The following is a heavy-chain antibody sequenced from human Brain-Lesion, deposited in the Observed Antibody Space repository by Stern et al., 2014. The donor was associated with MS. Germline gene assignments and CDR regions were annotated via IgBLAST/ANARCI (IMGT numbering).Heavy chain of an antibody. D-gene: IGHD3-3*01. CDR3: ARDQRGITIFGVVTDYYYLGMDV. V-gene: IGHV1-2*02. Sequence: QVQLGQSGAEVKKPGASVKGSCKTSGYIFTGYYIHWVRQAPGQGLEWMAWINPNNGGTKYAQKFQGRVTMSRDTSISTAYVELSSLTSDDTAVYYCARDQRGITIFGVVTDYYYLGMDVWGQGTTVTVSS. CDR1: GYIFTGYY. CDR2: INPNNGGT. J-gene: IGHJ6*02.